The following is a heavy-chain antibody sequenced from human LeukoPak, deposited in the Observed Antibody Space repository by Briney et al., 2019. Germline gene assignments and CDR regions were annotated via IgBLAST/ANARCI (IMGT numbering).Heavy chain of an antibody. J-gene: IGHJ3*02. CDR3: ARFRPHGYYDTFDI. CDR1: GYTFTRYA. CDR2: INSNSGDA. V-gene: IGHV7-4-1*02. Sequence: ASVKVSCKTSGYTFTRYAVNWVRQAPGQGLEWMGWINSNSGDASYAQAFTGRFVFSLDTSVSTAYLQISSLRAEDTAVYYCARFRPHGYYDTFDIWGQGTMVTVS. D-gene: IGHD5-18*01.